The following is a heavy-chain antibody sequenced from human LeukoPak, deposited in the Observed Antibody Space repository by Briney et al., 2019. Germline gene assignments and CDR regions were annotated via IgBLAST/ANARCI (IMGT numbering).Heavy chain of an antibody. V-gene: IGHV3-7*01. Sequence: PGGSLRLSCAASGFTFSSCWISWVRQAPGKGLEWVANINQDGSAKPYVDSVKGRFAISRDNAKNSLYLQMDSLRAEDTAVYYCVRIWSNSYYDYWGQRTLVTVSS. CDR2: INQDGSAK. CDR1: GFTFSSCW. J-gene: IGHJ4*02. D-gene: IGHD4-11*01. CDR3: VRIWSNSYYDY.